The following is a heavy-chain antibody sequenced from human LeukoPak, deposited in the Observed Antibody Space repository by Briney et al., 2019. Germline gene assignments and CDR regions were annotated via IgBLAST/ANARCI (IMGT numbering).Heavy chain of an antibody. V-gene: IGHV1-18*01. J-gene: IGHJ4*02. CDR2: ISAYNGNT. CDR3: ARDNSGYDYVGDY. Sequence: GSSVKVSRKSSVCTFTSYGISWVRQAPGQGLEWMGWISAYNGNTNYAQKLQGRVTMTTDTSTSTAYMELRSLRSDDTAVYYCARDNSGYDYVGDYWGQGTLVTVSS. CDR1: VCTFTSYG. D-gene: IGHD5-12*01.